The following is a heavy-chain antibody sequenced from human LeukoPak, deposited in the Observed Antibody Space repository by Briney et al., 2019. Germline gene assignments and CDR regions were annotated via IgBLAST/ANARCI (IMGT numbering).Heavy chain of an antibody. V-gene: IGHV1-18*01. D-gene: IGHD3-10*01. CDR2: ISTYNGNT. J-gene: IGHJ6*02. Sequence: GASVXVSCXXXAXXFSNYGISWVRQAPGQGLEWMGWISTYNGNTNYAQKFQGRVTMTTDTSTSTAYMELRSLRSDDTAVYYCARKYGSGSYGGYGMDVWGQGTTVAVSS. CDR3: ARKYGSGSYGGYGMDV. CDR1: AXXFSNYG.